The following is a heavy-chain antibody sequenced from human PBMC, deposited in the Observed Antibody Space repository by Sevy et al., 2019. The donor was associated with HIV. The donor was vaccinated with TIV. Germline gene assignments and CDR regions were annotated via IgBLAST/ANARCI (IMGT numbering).Heavy chain of an antibody. CDR2: INHSGST. Sequence: SETLSLTCAVYGGSFSGYYWSWIRQPPGKGLEWIGEINHSGSTNYNPSLKSRVTISVDTSKNQFSLKLSSVTAADTAVYYCARGCAAEYSSSSHWFDPRGQGTLVTVSS. CDR3: ARGCAAEYSSSSHWFDP. CDR1: GGSFSGYY. V-gene: IGHV4-34*01. J-gene: IGHJ5*02. D-gene: IGHD6-6*01.